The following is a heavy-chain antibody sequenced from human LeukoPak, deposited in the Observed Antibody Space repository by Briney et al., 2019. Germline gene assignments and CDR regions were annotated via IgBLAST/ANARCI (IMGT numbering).Heavy chain of an antibody. CDR3: ARVSLFFGVVPFDY. J-gene: IGHJ4*02. CDR1: GYTFTGYY. CDR2: INPNSGGT. Sequence: EASVKVSCKASGYTFTGYYMHWVRQAPGQGREWMGWINPNSGGTNYAQKFQGRVTMTRDTSISTAYMELSRLRSDDTAVYYCARVSLFFGVVPFDYWGQGTLVTVSS. V-gene: IGHV1-2*02. D-gene: IGHD3-3*01.